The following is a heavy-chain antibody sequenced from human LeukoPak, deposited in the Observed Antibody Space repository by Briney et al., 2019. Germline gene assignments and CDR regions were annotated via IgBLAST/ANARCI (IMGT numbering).Heavy chain of an antibody. Sequence: PGGSLRLSCAASGFTVSSNYMSWVRQAPGKGLEWVSVIYSGGSTYYADSVKGRFTISRDNSKNTLYLQMNSLRAEDTAVYYCASASPMHALYYWGQGTLVTVSS. CDR1: GFTVSSNY. CDR3: ASASPMHALYY. J-gene: IGHJ4*02. V-gene: IGHV3-66*01. D-gene: IGHD2-2*01. CDR2: IYSGGST.